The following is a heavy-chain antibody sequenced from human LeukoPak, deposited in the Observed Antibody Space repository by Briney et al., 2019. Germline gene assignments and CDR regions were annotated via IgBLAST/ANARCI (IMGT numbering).Heavy chain of an antibody. J-gene: IGHJ4*02. CDR3: ARGLDGELWLPSYFDY. CDR1: GGSISSYY. V-gene: IGHV4-59*01. D-gene: IGHD5-18*01. Sequence: SETLSLTCTVSGGSISSYYWSWIRQPPGKGLEWIGYIYYSGSTNYNPSLKSRVTISVDTSKNQFSLKLSSVTAADTAVYYCARGLDGELWLPSYFDYWGQGTLVTVSS. CDR2: IYYSGST.